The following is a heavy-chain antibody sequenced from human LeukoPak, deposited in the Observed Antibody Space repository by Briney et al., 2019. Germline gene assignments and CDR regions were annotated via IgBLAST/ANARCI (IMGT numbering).Heavy chain of an antibody. Sequence: GGSLRLSCAASGFTFSSYWMHWVRQAPGKGLVWASRINSDGSSTTYADSVKGRFTISRDNAKNTLYLQMNSLRAEDTAVYYCARDLWGAHDYWGQGNLVTVSS. V-gene: IGHV3-74*01. CDR3: ARDLWGAHDY. J-gene: IGHJ4*02. D-gene: IGHD1-26*01. CDR2: INSDGSST. CDR1: GFTFSSYW.